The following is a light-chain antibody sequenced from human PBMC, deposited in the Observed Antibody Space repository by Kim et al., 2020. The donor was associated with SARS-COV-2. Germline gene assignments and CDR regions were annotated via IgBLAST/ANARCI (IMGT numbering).Light chain of an antibody. CDR3: QKYNNSPRT. CDR2: GAS. Sequence: DIQMTQSPSSLSASVGDRVTITCRASQGISNSLAWYQQKPGKVPKLLIYGASTLQSGVPSRFSGSGSGTDFALTINSLQPEDVATYYCQKYNNSPRTFGPGTKVDIK. J-gene: IGKJ3*01. CDR1: QGISNS. V-gene: IGKV1-27*01.